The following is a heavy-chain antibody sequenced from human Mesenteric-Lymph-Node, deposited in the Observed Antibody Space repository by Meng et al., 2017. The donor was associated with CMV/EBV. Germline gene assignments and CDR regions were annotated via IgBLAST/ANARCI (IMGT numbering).Heavy chain of an antibody. V-gene: IGHV1-2*02. CDR2: INLNSGGT. J-gene: IGHJ4*02. D-gene: IGHD2-2*02. CDR3: ARDLLGYCSSTSCYRTLSDY. Sequence: FTGYYMHWVRQAPGQGLEWMGWINLNSGGTNYAQKFQGRVTMTRDTSISTAYMELSRLRSDDTAVYYCARDLLGYCSSTSCYRTLSDYWGQGTLVTVSS. CDR1: FTGYY.